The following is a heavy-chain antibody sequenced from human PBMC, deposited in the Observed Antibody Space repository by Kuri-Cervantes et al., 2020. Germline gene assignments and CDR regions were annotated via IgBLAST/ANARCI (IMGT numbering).Heavy chain of an antibody. J-gene: IGHJ5*02. CDR3: AKAIAPGYSYGTNWFDP. CDR1: GFTFSSYG. D-gene: IGHD5-18*01. V-gene: IGHV3-30*18. CDR2: ISYDGSNK. Sequence: GESLKISCAASGFTFSSYGMHWVRQAPGKGLKWVAVISYDGSNKYYADSVKGRFTISRDNSKNTLYLQMNSLRAEDTAVYYCAKAIAPGYSYGTNWFDPWGQGTLVTVSS.